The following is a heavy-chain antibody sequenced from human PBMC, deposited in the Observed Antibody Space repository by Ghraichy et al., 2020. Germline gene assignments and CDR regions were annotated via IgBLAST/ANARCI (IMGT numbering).Heavy chain of an antibody. D-gene: IGHD6-13*01. CDR2: ISWNSGSI. J-gene: IGHJ4*02. CDR3: ALTRDSSRPFDY. Sequence: LSLTCAASGFTFDDYAMHWVRQAPGKGLEWVSGISWNSGSIGYADSVKGRFTISRDNAKNSLYLQMNSLRAEDTALYYCALTRDSSRPFDYWGQGTLVTVSS. V-gene: IGHV3-9*01. CDR1: GFTFDDYA.